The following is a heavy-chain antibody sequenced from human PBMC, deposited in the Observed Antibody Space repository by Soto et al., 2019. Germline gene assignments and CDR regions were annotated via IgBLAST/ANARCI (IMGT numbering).Heavy chain of an antibody. CDR1: GGTFSSYA. J-gene: IGHJ3*02. CDR3: ARDRATPRTRGAFDI. V-gene: IGHV1-69*06. Sequence: VKVSCKASGGTFSSYAISWVRQAPGQGLEWMGGIIPIFGTANYAQKFQGRVTITADKSTSTAYMELSSLRSEDTAVYYCARDRATPRTRGAFDIWGQGTMVTVSS. D-gene: IGHD5-12*01. CDR2: IIPIFGTA.